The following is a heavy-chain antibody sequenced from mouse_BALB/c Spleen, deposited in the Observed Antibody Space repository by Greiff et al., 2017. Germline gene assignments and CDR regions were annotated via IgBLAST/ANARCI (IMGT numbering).Heavy chain of an antibody. Sequence: EVMLVESGGDLVKPGGSLKLSCAASGFTFSSYGMSWVRQTPDKRLEWVATISSGGSYTYYPDSVKGRFTISRDNAKNTLYLQMSSLKSEDTAMYYCARHFGYDGYYAMDYWGQGTSVTVSS. V-gene: IGHV5-6*01. CDR3: ARHFGYDGYYAMDY. CDR1: GFTFSSYG. D-gene: IGHD2-3*01. J-gene: IGHJ4*01. CDR2: ISSGGSYT.